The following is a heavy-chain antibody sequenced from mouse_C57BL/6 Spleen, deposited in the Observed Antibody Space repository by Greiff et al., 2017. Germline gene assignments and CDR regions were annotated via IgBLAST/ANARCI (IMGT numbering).Heavy chain of an antibody. Sequence: DVQLVESGEGLVKPGGSLKLSCAASGFTFSSYAMSWVRQTPEKRLEWVAYISSGGDYIYYADTVKGRFTISRDNARNTLYLQMSSLKSEDTAMYYCTRGGAYYSNLGAMDYWGQGTSVTVSS. CDR2: ISSGGDYI. J-gene: IGHJ4*01. CDR3: TRGGAYYSNLGAMDY. V-gene: IGHV5-9-1*02. CDR1: GFTFSSYA. D-gene: IGHD2-5*01.